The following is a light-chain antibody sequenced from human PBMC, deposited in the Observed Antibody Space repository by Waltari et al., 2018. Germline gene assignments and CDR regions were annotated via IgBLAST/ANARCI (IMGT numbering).Light chain of an antibody. CDR2: GAS. CDR3: QQYASPPIT. CDR1: QNVGKNY. V-gene: IGKV3-20*01. J-gene: IGKJ5*01. Sequence: EILLTQSPGTLSLSPGERATLSCRDSQNVGKNYLGWYQQRPGQPPRLLIFGASNRATGIPDRFSGSGSGTDFTLTISRLESEDFAVYFCQQYASPPITFGQGTRLE.